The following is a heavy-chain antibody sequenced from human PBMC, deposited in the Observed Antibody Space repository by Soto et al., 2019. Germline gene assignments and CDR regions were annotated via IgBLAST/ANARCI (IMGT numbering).Heavy chain of an antibody. CDR2: ISGSSGSI. D-gene: IGHD1-26*01. Sequence: VQLLDSGGGLVQPGGSLRLSCVVSGFTFSNYAMRWVRQAPGKGLEWVSAISGSSGSIFYTDSVKGRFTISRDYSRNTLYMQMRSLRAEDTALYYCAGALRIVGAINAFDIWVRGTMVTVSS. CDR1: GFTFSNYA. V-gene: IGHV3-23*01. J-gene: IGHJ3*02. CDR3: AGALRIVGAINAFDI.